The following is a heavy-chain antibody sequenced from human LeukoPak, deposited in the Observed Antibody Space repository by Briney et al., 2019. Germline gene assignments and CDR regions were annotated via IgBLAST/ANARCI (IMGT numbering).Heavy chain of an antibody. CDR2: IHTSGTT. Sequence: SETLSLTCTVSGGSMSSYYWSFIRQPAGKGLEWIGRIHTSGTTYYNPSLKSRVTMSVDTSKNQFSPRLTSVTAADTAVYYCARGDYYDGGGRNWFDPWGQGTLVTVSS. CDR1: GGSMSSYY. J-gene: IGHJ5*02. V-gene: IGHV4-4*07. D-gene: IGHD3-16*01. CDR3: ARGDYYDGGGRNWFDP.